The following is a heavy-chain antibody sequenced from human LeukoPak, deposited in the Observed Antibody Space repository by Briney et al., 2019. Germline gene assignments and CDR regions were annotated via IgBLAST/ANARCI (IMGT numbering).Heavy chain of an antibody. CDR3: ARVPGYSSSWSPPGEAIYYYYGMDV. D-gene: IGHD6-13*01. V-gene: IGHV1-2*02. CDR2: INPNSGGT. J-gene: IGHJ6*02. CDR1: GYTFTGYY. Sequence: GASVKVSCKASGYTFTGYYMHWVRQAPGQGLEWMGWINPNSGGTNYAQKFQGRVTMIRDTSISTAYIELSRLRSDDTAVYYCARVPGYSSSWSPPGEAIYYYYGMDVWGQGTTVTVSS.